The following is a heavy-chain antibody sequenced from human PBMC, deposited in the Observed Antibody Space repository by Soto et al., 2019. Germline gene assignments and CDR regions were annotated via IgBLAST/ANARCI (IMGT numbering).Heavy chain of an antibody. CDR1: GDSVSSNSAA. CDR2: TYYRSNCYI. Sequence: SQTLSLTCAISGDSVSSNSAAWNWIRQSPSRGLEWLGRTYYRSNCYIVYALSVKIRIPFNPDTSKNHFSLQLNSVTPEDTSVYYCARGLSSGRNNWFDPWGQGTLVTVSS. V-gene: IGHV6-1*01. CDR3: ARGLSSGRNNWFDP. D-gene: IGHD6-19*01. J-gene: IGHJ5*02.